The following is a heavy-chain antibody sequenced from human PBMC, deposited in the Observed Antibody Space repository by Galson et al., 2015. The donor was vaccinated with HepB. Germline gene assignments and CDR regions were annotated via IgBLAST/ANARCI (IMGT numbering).Heavy chain of an antibody. V-gene: IGHV1-18*04. CDR3: AIPLDGWNDGMDV. J-gene: IGHJ6*02. CDR2: ISAYNGNT. Sequence: SVKVSCKASGYTFTSYGISWVRQAPGQGLEWMGWISAYNGNTNYAQKLQGRVTMTTDTSTSTAYVELRSLRSDDTAVYYCAIPLDGWNDGMDVWGQGTTVTVSS. CDR1: GYTFTSYG. D-gene: IGHD1-1*01.